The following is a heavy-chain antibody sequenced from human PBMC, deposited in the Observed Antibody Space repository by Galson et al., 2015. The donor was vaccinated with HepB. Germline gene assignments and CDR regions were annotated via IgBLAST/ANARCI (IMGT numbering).Heavy chain of an antibody. Sequence: SLRLSCAASGFTFSDYYMSWIRQAPGKGLEWVSYISSSGSTIYYADSVKGRFTISRDNAKNSLYLQMNSLRAEDTAVYYCARGQRDDFWSGYYTATPYFDYWGQGTLVTVSS. V-gene: IGHV3-11*01. D-gene: IGHD3-3*01. CDR1: GFTFSDYY. CDR3: ARGQRDDFWSGYYTATPYFDY. CDR2: ISSSGSTI. J-gene: IGHJ4*02.